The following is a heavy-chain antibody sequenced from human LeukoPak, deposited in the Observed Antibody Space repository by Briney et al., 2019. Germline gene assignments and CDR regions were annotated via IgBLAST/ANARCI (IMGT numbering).Heavy chain of an antibody. D-gene: IGHD3-22*01. J-gene: IGHJ5*02. Sequence: SETLSLTCTVSGGSLSSYYWSWIRQPPGKGLEWIGYIYYSGSTNYNPSLKSRVTISVDTSKNQFSLKLSSVTAADTAVYYCARTKHYDSTGFDPWGQGTLVTVSS. CDR2: IYYSGST. CDR1: GGSLSSYY. V-gene: IGHV4-59*08. CDR3: ARTKHYDSTGFDP.